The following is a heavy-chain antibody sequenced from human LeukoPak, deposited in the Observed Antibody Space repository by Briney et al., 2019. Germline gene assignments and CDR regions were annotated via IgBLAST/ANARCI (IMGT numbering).Heavy chain of an antibody. CDR3: ARVNIAVTRTRWFDP. CDR1: GFTFSSYS. D-gene: IGHD6-19*01. J-gene: IGHJ5*02. Sequence: PGGSLRLSCAASGFTFSSYSVIWARQAPGKGLEWVSYVSSSGTTTYYADSVKGRFTISRDNGKNLVSLQMNSLRDEDTAVYYCARVNIAVTRTRWFDPWGQGTLVTVSS. CDR2: VSSSGTTT. V-gene: IGHV3-48*02.